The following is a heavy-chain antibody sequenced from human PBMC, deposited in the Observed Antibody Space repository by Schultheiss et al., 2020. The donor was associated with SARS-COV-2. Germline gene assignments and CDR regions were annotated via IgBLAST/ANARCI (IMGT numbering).Heavy chain of an antibody. J-gene: IGHJ4*02. CDR3: AKIVGDDYGVPNFDY. D-gene: IGHD1-26*01. CDR2: IIPIFGTA. Sequence: SVKVSCKASGYTFTSYAISWVRQAPGQGLEWMGGIIPIFGTANYAQKFQGRVTITADESTSTAYMELSSLRSEDTAVYYCAKIVGDDYGVPNFDYWGQGTLVTVSS. CDR1: GYTFTSYA. V-gene: IGHV1-69*13.